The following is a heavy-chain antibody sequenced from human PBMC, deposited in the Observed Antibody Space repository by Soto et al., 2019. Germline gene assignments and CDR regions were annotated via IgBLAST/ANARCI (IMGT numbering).Heavy chain of an antibody. CDR1: GFSLGNYW. J-gene: IGHJ5*02. CDR2: VDGDGNT. D-gene: IGHD2-15*01. V-gene: IGHV3-74*01. Sequence: EEQLVESGGGLVQPGGSLRLSCAASGFSLGNYWVHWVRQAPGKGLVWVAQVDGDGNTKYADAVKGRFTVSRDNAKNNLHVQMNSLRVEDTAVYHGARVKGGSRDKGDPVDLRGQGSLVTVSS. CDR3: ARVKGGSRDKGDPVDL.